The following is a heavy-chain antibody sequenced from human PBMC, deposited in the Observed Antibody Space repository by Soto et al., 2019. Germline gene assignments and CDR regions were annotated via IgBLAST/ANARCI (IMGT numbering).Heavy chain of an antibody. D-gene: IGHD2-2*01. CDR3: ARGDIVLVPADLGPLAGMDV. CDR2: IWYDGSNK. V-gene: IGHV3-33*01. J-gene: IGHJ6*02. Sequence: PGGSLRLSCAASGFTFSSYGMHWVRQAPGKGLEWVAVIWYDGSNKYYADSVKGRFTISRDNSKNTLYLQMNSLRAEDTAVYYCARGDIVLVPADLGPLAGMDVWGQGTTVTVSS. CDR1: GFTFSSYG.